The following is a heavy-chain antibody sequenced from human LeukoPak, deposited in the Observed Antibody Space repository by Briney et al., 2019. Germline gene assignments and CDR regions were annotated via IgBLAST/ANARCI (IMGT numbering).Heavy chain of an antibody. CDR2: IQQDGSTK. CDR3: ARDRNYYHFDS. Sequence: GGSLRLSCAASGFTFSNYWMTWVRRAPGKGLEWIASIQQDGSTKYHLDSVRGRFTISRDNAKNSLYLQMYSLRGEDTAVYYCARDRNYYHFDSWGQGTLVTVSS. CDR1: GFTFSNYW. D-gene: IGHD1-26*01. J-gene: IGHJ4*02. V-gene: IGHV3-7*01.